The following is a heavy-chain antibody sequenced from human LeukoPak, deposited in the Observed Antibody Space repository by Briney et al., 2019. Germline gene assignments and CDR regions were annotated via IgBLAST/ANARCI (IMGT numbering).Heavy chain of an antibody. CDR3: AKGQWLPTNWFDP. CDR2: INHSGST. J-gene: IGHJ5*02. D-gene: IGHD6-19*01. CDR1: GGSFSGYY. Sequence: SETLSLTCAVYGGSFSGYYWSWIRQPPGKGLEWIGEINHSGSTHYNPSLKSRVTISVDTSKNQFSLKLSFVTAADTAVYYCAKGQWLPTNWFDPWGQGTLVTVSS. V-gene: IGHV4-34*01.